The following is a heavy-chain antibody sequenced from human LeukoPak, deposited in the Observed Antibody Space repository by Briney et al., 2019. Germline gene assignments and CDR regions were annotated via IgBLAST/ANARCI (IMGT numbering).Heavy chain of an antibody. CDR1: GYTFTGYY. J-gene: IGHJ4*02. CDR2: INPNSGGT. CDR3: ASTAYCSGGSCPYTNDY. Sequence: ASVKVSCKASGYTFTGYYMHWVRQAPGQGLEWMGWINPNSGGTNYAQKFQGRATMTRDTSISTAYMELSRLRSDDTAVYYCASTAYCSGGSCPYTNDYWGQGTLVTVSS. V-gene: IGHV1-2*02. D-gene: IGHD2-15*01.